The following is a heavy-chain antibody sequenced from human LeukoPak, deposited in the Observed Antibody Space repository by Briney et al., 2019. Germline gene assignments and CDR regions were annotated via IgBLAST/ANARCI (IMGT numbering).Heavy chain of an antibody. CDR1: GASISSTTYY. J-gene: IGHJ4*02. V-gene: IGHV4-39*07. Sequence: SETLSLTCTVSGASISSTTYYWGWIRQPPRKGLEWIASIYYSGSTYYNPSLKSRVTMSVDTSKNQFSLRLSSVNAADTAVYYCARDILATSIAAPYYWGQGTLVTVSS. CDR3: ARDILATSIAAPYY. D-gene: IGHD6-13*01. CDR2: IYYSGST.